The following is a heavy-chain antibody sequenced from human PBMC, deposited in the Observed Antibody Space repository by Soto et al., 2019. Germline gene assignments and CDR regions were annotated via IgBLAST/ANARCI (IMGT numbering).Heavy chain of an antibody. V-gene: IGHV3-21*01. Sequence: GGSLRLSCAASGFTFSSYSMNWVRQAPGKGLEWVSSISSSSSYIYYADSVKGRFTISRDNAKNSLHLQMNSPRAEDTAVYYCARDGLGGHYYFDYWGQGTLVTVSS. D-gene: IGHD6-25*01. J-gene: IGHJ4*02. CDR1: GFTFSSYS. CDR3: ARDGLGGHYYFDY. CDR2: ISSSSSYI.